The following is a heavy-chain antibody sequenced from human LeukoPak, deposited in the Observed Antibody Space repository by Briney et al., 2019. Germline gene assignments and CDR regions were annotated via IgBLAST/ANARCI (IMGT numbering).Heavy chain of an antibody. CDR3: AREDYYYMDV. J-gene: IGHJ6*03. V-gene: IGHV4-61*01. CDR1: GDFVRNSSYY. CDR2: IYYSGST. Sequence: SETLSLSCIVSGDFVRNSSYYWSWIRQPPGKGLEWIGYIYYSGSTNYNPSLKSRVTISVDTSKNQFSLKLSSVTAADTAVYYCAREDYYYMDVWGKGTTVTVSS.